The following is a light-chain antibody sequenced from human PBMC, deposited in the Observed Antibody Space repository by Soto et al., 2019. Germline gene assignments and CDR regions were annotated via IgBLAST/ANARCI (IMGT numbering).Light chain of an antibody. CDR3: QQSYSTPQVT. Sequence: DIQMTQSPSSLSASVGDRVTITCRASQSISSYLNWYQQKPGKAPKLLFYAASSLQSGVPSRFGGSGSGTDFTLTISSLQPEDFATYYCQQSYSTPQVTFGQGTKLEIK. J-gene: IGKJ2*01. CDR2: AAS. V-gene: IGKV1-39*01. CDR1: QSISSY.